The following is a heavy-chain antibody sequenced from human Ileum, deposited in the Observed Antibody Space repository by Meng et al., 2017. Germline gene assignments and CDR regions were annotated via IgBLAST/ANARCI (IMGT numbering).Heavy chain of an antibody. CDR2: IYFNGNT. CDR1: VAAVSSS. Sequence: QVRQEEPGPWLVRPSETLALSVTVSVAAVSSSWSWIRQPPGKGLEWNGHIYFNGNTNHNPSLKSRVTISVDTAKNQFSLKLSSVSAADTAMYFCARDRRDSSGWFYFDYWAQGTLVTVSS. D-gene: IGHD6-19*01. J-gene: IGHJ4*02. V-gene: IGHV4-59*02. CDR3: ARDRRDSSGWFYFDY.